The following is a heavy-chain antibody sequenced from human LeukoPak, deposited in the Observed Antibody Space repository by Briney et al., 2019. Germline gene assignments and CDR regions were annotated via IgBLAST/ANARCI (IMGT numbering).Heavy chain of an antibody. CDR2: SRNKANSYTA. CDR1: GFTFSDFH. CDR3: ARVAWGN. J-gene: IGHJ4*02. V-gene: IGHV3-72*01. D-gene: IGHD3-16*01. Sequence: QPGGSQRLSCAASGFTFSDFHMDWVRQAPGKGLEWVGRSRNKANSYTAEYAASVKGRFTISRDESKNSVYLQMNSLKTEDTAVYYCARVAWGNWGQGTLVTVSS.